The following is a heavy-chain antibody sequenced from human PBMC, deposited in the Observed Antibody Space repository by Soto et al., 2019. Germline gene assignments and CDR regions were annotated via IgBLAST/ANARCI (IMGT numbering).Heavy chain of an antibody. V-gene: IGHV3-21*01. J-gene: IGHJ6*02. CDR1: GFTFSSYS. CDR3: ARKGGVGGYYYYGMDV. CDR2: ISSSSSHI. D-gene: IGHD1-26*01. Sequence: KPGGSLRLSCAASGFTFSSYSMNWVRQAPGKGLEWVSSISSSSSHIYYADSVKGRFTISRDNAKNSLYLQMNSLRAEDTAVYYCARKGGVGGYYYYGMDVWGQGTTVTVSS.